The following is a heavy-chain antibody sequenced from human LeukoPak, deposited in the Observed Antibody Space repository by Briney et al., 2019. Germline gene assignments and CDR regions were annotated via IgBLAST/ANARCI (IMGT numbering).Heavy chain of an antibody. J-gene: IGHJ4*02. D-gene: IGHD1-26*01. CDR1: GFSLTHDA. CDR3: AGDRWRGAPDYFDC. CDR2: VSKDTVTK. Sequence: GGSLRLSCAASGFSLTHDAIHWVRQAPGKGLEWVAVVSKDTVTKFYRDSVKGRFTVSTDSSKNTVYLQMTGLRSEDTAVYYCAGDRWRGAPDYFDCWGQGTLVTVSS. V-gene: IGHV3-30*03.